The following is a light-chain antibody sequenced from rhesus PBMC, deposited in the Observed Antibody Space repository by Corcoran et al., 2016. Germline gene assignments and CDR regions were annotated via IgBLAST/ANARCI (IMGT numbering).Light chain of an antibody. CDR1: QGISSW. CDR3: QQYNSAPFT. J-gene: IGKJ3*01. CDR2: KAS. Sequence: DIQMTQSPSSLSASVGDRVTITCRASQGISSWLAWYQQKPGKAPKLLIYKASRLQSGVPSRFSGSGSGTDFTLTTSSLQPEDFATYCCQQYNSAPFTFGPGTKLDIK. V-gene: IGKV1-21*01.